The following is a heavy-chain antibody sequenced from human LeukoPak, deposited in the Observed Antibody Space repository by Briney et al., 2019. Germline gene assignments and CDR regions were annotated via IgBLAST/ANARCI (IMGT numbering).Heavy chain of an antibody. D-gene: IGHD3-22*01. CDR1: GYTFTSYY. V-gene: IGHV1-46*01. Sequence: ASVKVSCKASGYTFTSYYMHWVRQAPGQGLEWMGIINPSGGSTSYAQKFQGRVTMTRDTSTSTVYMELSSLRSEDTAVYYCARVPSGYYDSSDPGGFDPWGQGTLVTVSS. J-gene: IGHJ5*02. CDR2: INPSGGST. CDR3: ARVPSGYYDSSDPGGFDP.